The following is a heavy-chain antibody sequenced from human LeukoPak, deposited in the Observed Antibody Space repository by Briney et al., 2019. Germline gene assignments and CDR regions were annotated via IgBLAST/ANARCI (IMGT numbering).Heavy chain of an antibody. Sequence: ASVKVSCKASGYTFTSYAMNWVLQAPGQGLEWMGWINTNTGNPTYAQGFTGGFVFSLDTSVSTAYLQISSLKAEDTAVYYCARWVPGAAMVNNWFDPWGQGTLVTVSS. CDR2: INTNTGNP. J-gene: IGHJ5*02. V-gene: IGHV7-4-1*02. D-gene: IGHD5-18*01. CDR3: ARWVPGAAMVNNWFDP. CDR1: GYTFTSYA.